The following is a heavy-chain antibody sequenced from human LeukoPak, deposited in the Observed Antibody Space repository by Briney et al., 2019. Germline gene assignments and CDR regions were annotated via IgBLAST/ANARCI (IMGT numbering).Heavy chain of an antibody. D-gene: IGHD6-13*01. J-gene: IGHJ4*02. CDR1: GFTFSSSE. CDR3: ARSGQHLFDF. CDR2: ISSSGGTI. V-gene: IGHV3-48*03. Sequence: PGGSLRLPCAASGFTFSSSEMNWVRQAPGKGLEWVSYISSSGGTISYADSVKGRFTISRDNAKNSLYLQMNSLRAEDTAIYYCARSGQHLFDFWGQGTLVTVSS.